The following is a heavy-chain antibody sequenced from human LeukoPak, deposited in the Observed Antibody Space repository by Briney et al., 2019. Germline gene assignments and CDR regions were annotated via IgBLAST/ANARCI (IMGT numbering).Heavy chain of an antibody. Sequence: GGSLRLSCAASGFTFRSYSMNWGRQAPGKGLEWVACITSGSGYIWYADSVKGRFTISRDDAKNALYPQMNSLRAEDTAVYYCARERKYGASEIAFHWGQGTLVAVSS. CDR2: ITSGSGYI. D-gene: IGHD4-17*01. V-gene: IGHV3-21*04. CDR1: GFTFRSYS. CDR3: ARERKYGASEIAFH. J-gene: IGHJ1*01.